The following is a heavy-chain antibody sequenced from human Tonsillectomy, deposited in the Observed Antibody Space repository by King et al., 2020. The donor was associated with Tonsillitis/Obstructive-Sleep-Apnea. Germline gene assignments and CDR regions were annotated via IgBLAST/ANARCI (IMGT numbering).Heavy chain of an antibody. D-gene: IGHD5-18*01. Sequence: PLQESGPGLVKPSETLYLTCTVSGGSITSGSYYWGWIRQPPGKGLEWIGSLYYSGSTIYNPSLKSRVTISVDTSNNQFSLNLSSVTAADTAVYFCAGGAFRDTASWFDPWGQGTLVTVSS. CDR1: GGSITSGSYY. CDR2: LYYSGST. J-gene: IGHJ5*02. CDR3: AGGAFRDTASWFDP. V-gene: IGHV4-39*01.